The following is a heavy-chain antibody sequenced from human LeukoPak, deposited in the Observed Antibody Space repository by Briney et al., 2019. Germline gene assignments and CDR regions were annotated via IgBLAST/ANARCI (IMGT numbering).Heavy chain of an antibody. CDR2: FDPEDGET. CDR3: AKGTLPVIAAGGLFDY. V-gene: IGHV1-24*01. J-gene: IGHJ4*02. D-gene: IGHD6-13*01. Sequence: ASVKVSCKASGYTFTKYDIHWVRQAPGQGLEWMGGFDPEDGETIYAQKFQGRVTMTEDTSTDTAYMELSSLRSEDTAVYYCAKGTLPVIAAGGLFDYWGQGTLVTVAS. CDR1: GYTFTKYD.